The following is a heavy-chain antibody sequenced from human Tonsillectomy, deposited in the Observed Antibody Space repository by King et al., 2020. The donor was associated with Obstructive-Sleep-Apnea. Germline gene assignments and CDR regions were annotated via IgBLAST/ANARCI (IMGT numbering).Heavy chain of an antibody. CDR1: GFTFSSYD. V-gene: IGHV3-13*01. Sequence: VQLVESGGGLVQPGGSLRLSCAASGFTFSSYDMHWVRQATGKGLEWVSAIGTAGDTYYPGSVKGRFTISRENANNSLYLQMNSLRAGDTAVYYCAKDRGSSGWYRAFDIWGQGTMVTVSS. J-gene: IGHJ3*02. CDR3: AKDRGSSGWYRAFDI. D-gene: IGHD6-19*01. CDR2: IGTAGDT.